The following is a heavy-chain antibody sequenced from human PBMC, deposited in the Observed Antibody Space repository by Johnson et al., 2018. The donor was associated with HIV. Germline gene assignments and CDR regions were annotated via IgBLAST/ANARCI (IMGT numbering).Heavy chain of an antibody. D-gene: IGHD2-15*01. J-gene: IGHJ3*02. CDR1: GFTFDDYG. Sequence: VQLVESGGGVVQPGRSLRLSCAASGFTFDDYGMHWVRQAPGKGLEWVSGISWNSGSIGYADSVKGRFTITRDNAKNSLYLQMNSLRAEDTAVYYCARGGSGGAFDIWGQGTLVTVSS. CDR2: ISWNSGSI. CDR3: ARGGSGGAFDI. V-gene: IGHV3-9*01.